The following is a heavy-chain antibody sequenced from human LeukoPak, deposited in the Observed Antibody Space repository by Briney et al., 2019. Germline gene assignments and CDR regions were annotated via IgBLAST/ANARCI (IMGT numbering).Heavy chain of an antibody. CDR1: GFSFSDFA. CDR3: ANPDSSGFYFSMRFDS. CDR2: MSGRGDST. Sequence: GGSLRLSCKASGFSFSDFAMTWVRQAPGKGLEWVSTMSGRGDSTYYADSVKGRFTVSRDNSDNTLYLHMNSLRAEDTAVYFCANPDSSGFYFSMRFDSWGQGTLVTVSS. D-gene: IGHD3-22*01. J-gene: IGHJ4*02. V-gene: IGHV3-23*01.